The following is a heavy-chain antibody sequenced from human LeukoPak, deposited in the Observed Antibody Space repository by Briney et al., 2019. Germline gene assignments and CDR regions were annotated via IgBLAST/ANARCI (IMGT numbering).Heavy chain of an antibody. CDR3: ARRKFDYYDSSGYYVFDY. Sequence: GASLKISCKGSGYSFTSYWIGWVRQMPGKGLEWMGIIYPGDSDTRYSPSFQGQVTISADKSISTAYLQWSSLKASDTAMYYCARRKFDYYDSSGYYVFDYWGQGTLVTVSS. J-gene: IGHJ4*02. CDR2: IYPGDSDT. V-gene: IGHV5-51*01. D-gene: IGHD3-22*01. CDR1: GYSFTSYW.